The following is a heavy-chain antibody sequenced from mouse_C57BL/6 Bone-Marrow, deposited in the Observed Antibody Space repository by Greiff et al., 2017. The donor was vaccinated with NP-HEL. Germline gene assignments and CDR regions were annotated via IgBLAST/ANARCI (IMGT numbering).Heavy chain of an antibody. V-gene: IGHV5-9-1*02. J-gene: IGHJ1*03. CDR2: ISSGGDYI. Sequence: DVQLQESGEGLVKPGGSLKLSCAASGFTFSSYAMSWVRQTPEKRLEWVAYISSGGDYIYYADTVKGRFTISRDNARNTLYLQMSSLKSEDTAMYYCTRAGYYSYWYFDVWGTGTTVTVSS. CDR3: TRAGYYSYWYFDV. D-gene: IGHD2-3*01. CDR1: GFTFSSYA.